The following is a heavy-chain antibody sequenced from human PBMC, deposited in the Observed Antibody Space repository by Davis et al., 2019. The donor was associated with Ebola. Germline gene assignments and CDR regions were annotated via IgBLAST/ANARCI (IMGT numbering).Heavy chain of an antibody. CDR1: GGSFSGYY. D-gene: IGHD3-3*01. V-gene: IGHV4-34*01. Sequence: GSLRLSCAVYGGSFSGYYWSWIRQPPGKGLEWIGEINHSGSTNYNPSLKSRVTISVDTSKNQFSLKLSSVTAADTAVYYCARRGFWSGYGGWFDPWGQGTLVTVSS. CDR2: INHSGST. CDR3: ARRGFWSGYGGWFDP. J-gene: IGHJ5*02.